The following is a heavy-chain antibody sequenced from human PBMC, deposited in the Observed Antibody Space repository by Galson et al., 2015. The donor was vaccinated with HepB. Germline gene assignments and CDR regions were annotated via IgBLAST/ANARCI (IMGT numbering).Heavy chain of an antibody. CDR2: ISSSSSYI. CDR1: GFTFSSYS. Sequence: SLRLSCTASGFTFSSYSMNWVRQAPGKGLEWVSSISSSSSYIYYADAVKGRFTISRDNAKNSLYMQMNSLRAEDTAVYYCARDRVQQGEEGLVPELLYSYYYCFDVWGQGTPVTVSS. CDR3: ARDRVQQGEEGLVPELLYSYYYCFDV. J-gene: IGHJ6*02. V-gene: IGHV3-21*01. D-gene: IGHD6-19*01.